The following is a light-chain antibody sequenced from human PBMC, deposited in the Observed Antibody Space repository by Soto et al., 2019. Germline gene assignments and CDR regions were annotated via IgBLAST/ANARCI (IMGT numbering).Light chain of an antibody. CDR2: HTS. J-gene: IGLJ2*01. Sequence: QAVVTQEPSLTVSPGETVTLTCGSSTGAVTSGHYSYWFQQKPGQAPRTLIYHTSNKHSWTPARFSGSLFGGKAALTLSGAQPEDEAEYYCLLFYSGPGVFSGGTKVTVL. CDR3: LLFYSGPGV. V-gene: IGLV7-46*01. CDR1: TGAVTSGHY.